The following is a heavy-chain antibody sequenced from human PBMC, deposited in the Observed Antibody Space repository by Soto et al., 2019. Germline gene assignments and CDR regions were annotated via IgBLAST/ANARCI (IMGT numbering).Heavy chain of an antibody. Sequence: QVQLVQSGAEVKKPGSSVKVSCQASGGTFSSSAISWVRQAPGQGLEWMGGIIPIFGTANYAQQFQRRVTITADEPTSKAYMELSSLRSEDTAGYYCARDPPYCSSTSCRNWFDPWGQGTLVTVSS. CDR2: IIPIFGTA. CDR3: ARDPPYCSSTSCRNWFDP. J-gene: IGHJ5*02. V-gene: IGHV1-69*01. D-gene: IGHD2-2*01. CDR1: GGTFSSSA.